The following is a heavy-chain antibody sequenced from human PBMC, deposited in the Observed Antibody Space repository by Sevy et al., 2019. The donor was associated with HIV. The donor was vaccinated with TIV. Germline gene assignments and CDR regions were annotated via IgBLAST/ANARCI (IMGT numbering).Heavy chain of an antibody. D-gene: IGHD6-13*01. V-gene: IGHV1-2*02. CDR2: INPNSGGT. CDR3: ARWGRGLAAAGHFDY. CDR1: GYTFTGYY. J-gene: IGHJ4*02. Sequence: ASVKVSCKASGYTFTGYYMHWVRQAPGQGLEWMGWINPNSGGTNYAQKFQGRVTMTRDTSISTAYMELSRLRSDVTAVYYCARWGRGLAAAGHFDYWGQGTLVTVSS.